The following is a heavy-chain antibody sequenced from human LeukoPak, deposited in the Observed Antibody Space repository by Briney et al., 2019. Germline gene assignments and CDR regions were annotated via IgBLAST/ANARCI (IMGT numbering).Heavy chain of an antibody. J-gene: IGHJ4*02. D-gene: IGHD6-19*01. CDR1: GGSISSYY. CDR3: AREKGSGYDY. Sequence: KPSETLSLTCTVSGGSISSYYWSRIRQPPGKGLEWIGYIYYSGSTNYNPSLKSRVTISVDTSKNQFSLKLSSVTAADTAVYYCAREKGSGYDYWGQGTLVTVSS. CDR2: IYYSGST. V-gene: IGHV4-59*01.